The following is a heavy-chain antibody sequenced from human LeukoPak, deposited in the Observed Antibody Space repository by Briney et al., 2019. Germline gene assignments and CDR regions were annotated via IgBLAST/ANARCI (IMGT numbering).Heavy chain of an antibody. Sequence: GGSLRLSCAASGLTFSSHWMHWVRQAPGKGLEWVAITSHDGGSKYYADSVKGRFTISRDNPKNTLYLQMNSLRTEDTAVYYCARDQGSWGQGTLVTVSS. CDR2: TSHDGGSK. V-gene: IGHV3-30-3*01. CDR1: GLTFSSHW. J-gene: IGHJ5*02. CDR3: ARDQGS.